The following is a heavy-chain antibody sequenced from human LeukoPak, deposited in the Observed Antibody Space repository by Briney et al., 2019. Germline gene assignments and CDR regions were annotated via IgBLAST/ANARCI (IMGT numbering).Heavy chain of an antibody. CDR1: GVSISSYY. J-gene: IGHJ4*02. CDR3: AGLVPYCSSTSCYNYYFDY. V-gene: IGHV4-59*01. Sequence: SETLSLTCTGSGVSISSYYWRWMRQPPGQGREGIVYIYYSGSNNYNTPLKSRVTISVDTSKNQFTLTMSSVSAADTAVYYCAGLVPYCSSTSCYNYYFDYWGQGTLVTVSS. CDR2: IYYSGSN. D-gene: IGHD2-2*02.